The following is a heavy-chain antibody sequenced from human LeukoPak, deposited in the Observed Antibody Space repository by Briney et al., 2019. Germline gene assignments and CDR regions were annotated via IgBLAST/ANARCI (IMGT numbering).Heavy chain of an antibody. CDR1: GGSISTYY. Sequence: PSETLSLTCTVSGGSISTYYWSWIRQPPGKGLEWIAYMDYSGRTNYNLSLKSRVTISVDTSKNQFSLKLSSVTAADTAVYYCARTGSSWYNYYYYYMDVWGKGTTVTISS. J-gene: IGHJ6*03. D-gene: IGHD6-13*01. CDR2: MDYSGRT. V-gene: IGHV4-59*01. CDR3: ARTGSSWYNYYYYYMDV.